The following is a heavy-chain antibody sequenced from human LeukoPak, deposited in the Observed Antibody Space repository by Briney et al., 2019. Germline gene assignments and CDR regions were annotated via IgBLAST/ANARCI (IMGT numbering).Heavy chain of an antibody. D-gene: IGHD3-22*01. Sequence: GGSLRLSCAASGFTFSSYSMNWVRQAPGEGLEWGSYISGSSSTIYYADSVKGRFTISRDNGKSTLYLQMDSLRAEDTAVYYCARGSTYYDSSGQVPFDYWGQGTLVTVSS. V-gene: IGHV3-48*01. J-gene: IGHJ4*02. CDR3: ARGSTYYDSSGQVPFDY. CDR1: GFTFSSYS. CDR2: ISGSSSTI.